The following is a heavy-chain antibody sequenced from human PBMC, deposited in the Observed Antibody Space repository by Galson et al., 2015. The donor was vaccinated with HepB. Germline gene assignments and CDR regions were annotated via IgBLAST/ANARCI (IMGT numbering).Heavy chain of an antibody. CDR1: GYTFTGYY. V-gene: IGHV1-2*06. D-gene: IGHD2-2*01. CDR2: INPNSGGT. Sequence: SVKVSCKASGYTFTGYYMHWVRQAPGQGLEWMGRINPNSGGTNYAQKFQGRVTMTRDTSISTAYMELSRLRSDDTAVYYCAVRGYCSSTSCYRSYYYYMDVWGKGTTVTVSS. CDR3: AVRGYCSSTSCYRSYYYYMDV. J-gene: IGHJ6*03.